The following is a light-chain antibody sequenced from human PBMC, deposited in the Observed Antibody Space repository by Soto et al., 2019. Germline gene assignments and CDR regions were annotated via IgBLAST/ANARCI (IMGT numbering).Light chain of an antibody. V-gene: IGKV1-33*01. Sequence: DIQMTQSPSSLSASVGDRVAITCQASQDIDNYLNWYQQKPGKAPNLLIYDASNLETGVPPRFSGGGSGTDFTFTITSLQPEDIATYYCQHYDHVQVTFGQGTRLEIK. CDR1: QDIDNY. CDR3: QHYDHVQVT. CDR2: DAS. J-gene: IGKJ5*01.